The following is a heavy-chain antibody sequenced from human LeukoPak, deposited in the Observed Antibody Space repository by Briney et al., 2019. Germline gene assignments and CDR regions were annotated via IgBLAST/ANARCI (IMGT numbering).Heavy chain of an antibody. J-gene: IGHJ4*02. CDR1: GFTFSDYA. V-gene: IGHV3-64*01. CDR2: ISSSGGST. D-gene: IGHD3-10*01. CDR3: ARAPSYYGSARYYFDY. Sequence: GGSLRLSCAASGFTFSDYAMHWVRQAPGKGLEYVSAISSSGGSTYYANSVKGRFTFSRDNSKNTLYLQMGSLTADDMAVYYCARAPSYYGSARYYFDYWGQGALVTVSS.